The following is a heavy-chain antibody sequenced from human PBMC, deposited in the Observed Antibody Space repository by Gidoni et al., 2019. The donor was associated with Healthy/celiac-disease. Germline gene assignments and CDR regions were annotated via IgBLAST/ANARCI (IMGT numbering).Heavy chain of an antibody. J-gene: IGHJ4*02. CDR1: VFTFSDYY. Sequence: QVQLVESGGGFVKPGGSLRLSCAASVFTFSDYYMSWIRQAQGKGLEWVSYISSSGSTIYYADSVKGRVTISRDNAKNSLYLQMNSLRAEDTAVYYCVPLSSGPLFDYWGQGTLVTVSS. CDR2: ISSSGSTI. CDR3: VPLSSGPLFDY. V-gene: IGHV3-11*01. D-gene: IGHD6-19*01.